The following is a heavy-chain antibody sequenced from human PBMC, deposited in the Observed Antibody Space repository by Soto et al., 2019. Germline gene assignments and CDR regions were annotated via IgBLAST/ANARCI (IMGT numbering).Heavy chain of an antibody. CDR3: ARGLILWFGELSRRGGYYYYMDV. J-gene: IGHJ6*03. V-gene: IGHV4-34*01. D-gene: IGHD3-10*01. Sequence: QVQLQQWGAGLLKPSETLSLTCAVYGGSFSGYQWSWIRQTPGKGLEWIGEINDSGNINYNPSLKSRVTILLDTPKKQISLKLSSVTAAYSAVYCCARGLILWFGELSRRGGYYYYMDVWGKGTTVTVSS. CDR1: GGSFSGYQ. CDR2: INDSGNI.